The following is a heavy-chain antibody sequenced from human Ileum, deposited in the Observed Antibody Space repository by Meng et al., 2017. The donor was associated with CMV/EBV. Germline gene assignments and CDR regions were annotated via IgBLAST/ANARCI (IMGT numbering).Heavy chain of an antibody. CDR2: ISHDGSNK. J-gene: IGHJ6*02. V-gene: IGHV3-30-3*01. CDR1: GFTFSIYA. D-gene: IGHD3-16*01. CDR3: AGAGGLGNYYYGMDV. Sequence: GGSLRLSCVASGFTFSIYAMHWVRQAPGKGLEWLAVISHDGSNKYYADSVRGRFTISRDNSQKTLFVQMNSLRGDDTAVYYCAGAGGLGNYYYGMDVWGQGTTVTVSS.